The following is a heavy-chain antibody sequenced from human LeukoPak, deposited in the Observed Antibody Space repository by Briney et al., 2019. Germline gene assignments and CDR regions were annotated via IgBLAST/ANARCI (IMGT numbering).Heavy chain of an antibody. CDR3: AKGGAATMRDGYNYYYYCMEV. D-gene: IGHD5-24*01. CDR1: GFTFSSDW. CDR2: INGDGSST. J-gene: IGHJ6*02. V-gene: IGHV3-74*01. Sequence: PGGSLRLSCAASGFTFSSDWMHWVRQAPGKGLVCVSYINGDGSSTNYADSVKGRFTSSRDNSTNRLYLQMNSLRPEDTAVYYCAKGGAATMRDGYNYYYYCMEVWGRGTTVTVSS.